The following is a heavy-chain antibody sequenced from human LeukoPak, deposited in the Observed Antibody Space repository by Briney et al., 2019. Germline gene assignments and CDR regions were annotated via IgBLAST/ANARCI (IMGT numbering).Heavy chain of an antibody. V-gene: IGHV1-2*02. CDR3: ARDGGIDAFDI. D-gene: IGHD1-14*01. CDR1: GYTFTDYY. J-gene: IGHJ3*02. Sequence: GASVKVSCKASGYTFTDYYMHWVRQAPGQGLEWMGWINPNTGGTIYAQKFQGRVTMTRDTSISTAYMELSRLRSDDTAVYYCARDGGIDAFDIWGQGTMVTVSS. CDR2: INPNTGGT.